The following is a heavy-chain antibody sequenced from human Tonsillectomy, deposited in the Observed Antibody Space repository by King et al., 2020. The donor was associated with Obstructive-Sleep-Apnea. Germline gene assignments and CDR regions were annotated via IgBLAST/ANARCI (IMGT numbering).Heavy chain of an antibody. D-gene: IGHD3-10*01. CDR1: GFTFSDYY. CDR2: IGSSDSTI. J-gene: IGHJ4*02. Sequence: VQLVESGGGLVKPGGSLRLSCAASGFTFSDYYMSWIRQAPGKGLEWVSYIGSSDSTIYYADSVQGRFTISRDNAENSLYLQMNRLRAEDTAVYYCARVLGYGSHIVDYWGQGALVTVSS. V-gene: IGHV3-11*01. CDR3: ARVLGYGSHIVDY.